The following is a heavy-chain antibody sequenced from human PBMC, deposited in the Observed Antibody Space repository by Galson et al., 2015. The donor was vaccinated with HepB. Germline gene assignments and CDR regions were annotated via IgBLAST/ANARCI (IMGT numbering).Heavy chain of an antibody. CDR1: GFTFSSYS. V-gene: IGHV3-21*01. J-gene: IGHJ6*03. Sequence: SLRLSCAASGFTFSSYSMNWVRQAPGKGLEWVSSISSSSSYIYYADSVKGRFTISRDNAKNSLYLQMNSLRAEDTAVYYCARDFSIAAIYYYMDVWGKGTTVTVSS. D-gene: IGHD6-6*01. CDR2: ISSSSSYI. CDR3: ARDFSIAAIYYYMDV.